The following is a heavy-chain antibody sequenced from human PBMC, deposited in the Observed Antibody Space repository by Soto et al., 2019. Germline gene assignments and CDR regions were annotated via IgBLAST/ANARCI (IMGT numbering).Heavy chain of an antibody. CDR1: GVSINNDPYF. V-gene: IGHV4-31*03. CDR3: ARGADYGDTVREYFFDF. Sequence: QVQLHQSGPGLVKPTQTLSLSCTVSGVSINNDPYFWSWIRQQPGKGLEWIGYIYSSGTTYFNPSILSRVSMSLDTSGNQFSLRLTSVTAADTAVYYCARGADYGDTVREYFFDFWGQGALVTVSS. D-gene: IGHD4-17*01. J-gene: IGHJ4*01. CDR2: IYSSGTT.